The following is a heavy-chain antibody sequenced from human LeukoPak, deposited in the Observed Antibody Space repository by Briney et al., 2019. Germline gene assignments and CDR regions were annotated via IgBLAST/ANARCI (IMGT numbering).Heavy chain of an antibody. CDR1: GGTFSSYA. Sequence: SVKVSCKASGGTFSSYAISWVRQARGQGLEWMGGIIPIFGTANYAQKFQGRVTITADESTSTAYMELSSLRSEDTAVYYCARGWNIVVVPAGAYESYFDYWGQGTLVTVSS. CDR2: IIPIFGTA. CDR3: ARGWNIVVVPAGAYESYFDY. J-gene: IGHJ4*02. V-gene: IGHV1-69*13. D-gene: IGHD2-2*01.